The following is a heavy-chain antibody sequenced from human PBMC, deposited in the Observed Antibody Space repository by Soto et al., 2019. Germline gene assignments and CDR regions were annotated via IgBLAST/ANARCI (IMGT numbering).Heavy chain of an antibody. CDR2: FNHNGST. J-gene: IGHJ6*02. V-gene: IGHV4-4*02. Sequence: QVQLQESGPGLVKPSGTLSLTCAVSGGSISSSNWWSWVRQPPRKGVGWIGEFNHNGSTNYNQSLKSRVTISVDKSKNQFSLKLSSVTAADTAVYYCARVSGSYYYGMDVWGQGTTVTVSS. CDR3: ARVSGSYYYGMDV. CDR1: GGSISSSNW. D-gene: IGHD1-26*01.